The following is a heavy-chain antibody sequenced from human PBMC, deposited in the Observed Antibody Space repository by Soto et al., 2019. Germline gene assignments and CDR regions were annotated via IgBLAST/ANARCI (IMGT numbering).Heavy chain of an antibody. Sequence: SETLSLTCTVSGGSVSTYYWSWIRQPPGKGLEWIAYIYYSGSTSYNPSLKSRVTISLDTSKNQFSLKLSSVTAADTAVYYCARTYDDSGPNSGGYGFDIWGPGTMVT. D-gene: IGHD3-22*01. CDR3: ARTYDDSGPNSGGYGFDI. CDR2: IYYSGST. J-gene: IGHJ3*02. CDR1: GGSVSTYY. V-gene: IGHV4-59*02.